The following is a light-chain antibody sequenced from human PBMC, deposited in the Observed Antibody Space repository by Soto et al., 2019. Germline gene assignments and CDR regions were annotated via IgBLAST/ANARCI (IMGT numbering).Light chain of an antibody. CDR1: SSNIGAGYD. CDR2: GNI. V-gene: IGLV1-40*01. CDR3: QSYDSSLSAFYV. J-gene: IGLJ1*01. Sequence: QSVLTQPPSVSGAPGQRVTISCTGSSSNIGAGYDVHWYQQLPGTAPKLLIDGNINRPSGVPDRFSGSRSGSSASLAITGLQAEDEADYYCQSYDSSLSAFYVFGTGTQLTVL.